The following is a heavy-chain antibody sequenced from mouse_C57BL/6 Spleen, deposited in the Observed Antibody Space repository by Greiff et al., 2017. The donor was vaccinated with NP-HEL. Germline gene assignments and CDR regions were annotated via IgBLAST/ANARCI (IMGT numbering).Heavy chain of an antibody. V-gene: IGHV5-4*01. CDR1: GFTFSSYA. J-gene: IGHJ2*01. CDR3: ARGLLYGY. Sequence: LMESGGGLVKPGGSLKLSCAASGFTFSSYAMSWVRQTPEKRLEWVATISDGGSYTYYPDNVKGRFTISRDNAKNNLYLQMSHLKSEDTAMYYCARGLLYGYWGQGTTLTVSS. D-gene: IGHD2-12*01. CDR2: ISDGGSYT.